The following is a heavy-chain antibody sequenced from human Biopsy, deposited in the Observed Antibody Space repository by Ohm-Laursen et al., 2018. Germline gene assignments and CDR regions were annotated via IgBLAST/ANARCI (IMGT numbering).Heavy chain of an antibody. V-gene: IGHV4-61*01. D-gene: IGHD6-19*01. CDR1: GDSVSSGSFY. CDR2: IYDRGST. J-gene: IGHJ4*02. Sequence: TLSLTCPVSGDSVSSGSFYWTWIRQPPGQRLEYIGYIYDRGSTANYNPSLESRVTMSVDMPKNQFSLKLSSVTAADTAIYYCARGMRSSGWPYFDSWGQGTLVTVSS. CDR3: ARGMRSSGWPYFDS.